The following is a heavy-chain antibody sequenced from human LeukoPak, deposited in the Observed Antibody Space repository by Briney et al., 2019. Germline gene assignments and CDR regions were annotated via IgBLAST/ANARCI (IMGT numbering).Heavy chain of an antibody. Sequence: PGGSLRLSCAASGFTFSSYSMNWVRQAPGKGLEWVSYISSSSSTIYYADSVKGRFTISRDNAKNSLYLQMNSLRAEDTAVYYCARDLVQVEGLRYFDWLSGGSDYWGQGTLVTVSS. CDR3: ARDLVQVEGLRYFDWLSGGSDY. D-gene: IGHD3-9*01. J-gene: IGHJ4*02. CDR1: GFTFSSYS. CDR2: ISSSSSTI. V-gene: IGHV3-48*01.